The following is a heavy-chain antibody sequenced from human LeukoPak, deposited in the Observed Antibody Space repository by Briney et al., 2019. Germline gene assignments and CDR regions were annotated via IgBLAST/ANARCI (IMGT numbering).Heavy chain of an antibody. CDR1: GGSTSSYF. CDR3: ARQDNNTYPYDY. J-gene: IGHJ4*02. CDR2: ISSSGST. V-gene: IGHV4-59*08. Sequence: SETLSLTCTVSGGSTSSYFWNWIRQPPGKGLEWVGLISSSGSTSYNPSLKSRVTISLDASKNQFSLELSSVTAADTAVYYCARQDNNTYPYDYWGQGTLVIVSS. D-gene: IGHD2/OR15-2a*01.